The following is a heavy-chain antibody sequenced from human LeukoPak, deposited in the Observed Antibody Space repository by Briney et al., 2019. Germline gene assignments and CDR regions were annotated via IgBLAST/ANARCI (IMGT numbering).Heavy chain of an antibody. D-gene: IGHD1-1*01. CDR3: ARDRPNWNDAADY. J-gene: IGHJ4*02. Sequence: GGPLRLSCAVSGFIFDDYGMSWVRQAPGKGLEWVSGIKWNGGSTGYADSVKGRFTISRDNAKNSLYLQMNSLRAEDTALYYCARDRPNWNDAADYWGQGTLVTVSS. CDR2: IKWNGGST. CDR1: GFIFDDYG. V-gene: IGHV3-20*04.